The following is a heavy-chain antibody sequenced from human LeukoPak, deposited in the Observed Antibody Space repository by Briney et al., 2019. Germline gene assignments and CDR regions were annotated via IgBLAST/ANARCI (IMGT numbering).Heavy chain of an antibody. CDR1: GYTFTGYY. D-gene: IGHD4-23*01. V-gene: IGHV1-2*02. CDR3: ARDPDYGGNTELDY. J-gene: IGHJ4*02. Sequence: GASVKVSCKASGYTFTGYYMHWVRQAPGQGLEWMGWINPNSGGTNYVQKFQGRVTMTRDTSISTAYMELSRLRSDDTAVYYCARDPDYGGNTELDYWGQGTLVTVSS. CDR2: INPNSGGT.